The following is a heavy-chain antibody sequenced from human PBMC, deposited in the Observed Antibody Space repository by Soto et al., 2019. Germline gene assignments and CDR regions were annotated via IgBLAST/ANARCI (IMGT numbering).Heavy chain of an antibody. Sequence: ASETLSLTCTVSSGSVSTYYLSWIRQPAGKGLEWIGRIFINGNTNYNPSLRSRVTMSVDTSKGQFSLNLTSVTAADTAVYFCARSGGSYNFDSWGQGILVTVSS. CDR3: ARSGGSYNFDS. D-gene: IGHD1-26*01. CDR1: SGSVSTYY. CDR2: IFINGNT. V-gene: IGHV4-4*07. J-gene: IGHJ4*02.